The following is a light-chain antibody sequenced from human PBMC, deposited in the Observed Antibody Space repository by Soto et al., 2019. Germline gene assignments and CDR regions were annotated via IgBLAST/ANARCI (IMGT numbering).Light chain of an antibody. V-gene: IGKV1-5*01. J-gene: IGKJ2*01. CDR1: QSISTW. CDR3: QQYNDYLVT. Sequence: DIPMTQSPSTLSASVGDRVTITCRASQSISTWLAWFQQKPGKAPKLLIYDASTLESGVPSRFSGSGSGTEFTLTITSLQPDDFAAYYCQQYNDYLVTFGQGTKLEI. CDR2: DAS.